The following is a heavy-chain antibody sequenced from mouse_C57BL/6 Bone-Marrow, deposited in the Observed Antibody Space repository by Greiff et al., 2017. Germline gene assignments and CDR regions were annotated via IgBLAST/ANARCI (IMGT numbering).Heavy chain of an antibody. CDR1: GYTFTSYW. J-gene: IGHJ4*01. D-gene: IGHD3-2*02. CDR2: IYPGSGST. CDR3: ARPAQDTFYTMDY. Sequence: QVQLQQPGAELVKPGASVKMSCKASGYTFTSYWITWVKQSPGQGLEWIGDIYPGSGSTNYNEKFKSKATLTVYTSSSTAYMQLSSLTSEDSAVYYSARPAQDTFYTMDYWGQGTSGTVSS. V-gene: IGHV1-55*01.